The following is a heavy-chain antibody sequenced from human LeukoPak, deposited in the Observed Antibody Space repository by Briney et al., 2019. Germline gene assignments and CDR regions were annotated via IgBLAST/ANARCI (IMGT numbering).Heavy chain of an antibody. Sequence: PGGSLRLSCTASGFTFSSFGMHWVRQAPGKGPEWVAVITDTTGDKHYADSVKGRFTISRDNSKNTLFLQTNSLRAEDTAVYFCWYRKPEGIPHFDNFDIWGQGTMVTVSS. CDR1: GFTFSSFG. D-gene: IGHD6-13*01. CDR3: WYRKPEGIPHFDNFDI. V-gene: IGHV3-30*03. CDR2: ITDTTGDK. J-gene: IGHJ3*02.